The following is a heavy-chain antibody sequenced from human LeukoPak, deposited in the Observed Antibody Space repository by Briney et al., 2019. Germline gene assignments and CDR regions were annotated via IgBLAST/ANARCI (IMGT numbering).Heavy chain of an antibody. V-gene: IGHV3-23*01. D-gene: IGHD3-9*01. J-gene: IGHJ6*02. Sequence: GGSLRLSCAASGFTFSAFGMNWVRQAPGKGLEWVSTITKSGDSTYYVDSVKGRFTISRDNSKNTLYLQMNSLRAEDTAKYYCTKDYCGKFCSAVWGQGPTVTVSS. CDR1: GFTFSAFG. CDR3: TKDYCGKFCSAV. CDR2: ITKSGDST.